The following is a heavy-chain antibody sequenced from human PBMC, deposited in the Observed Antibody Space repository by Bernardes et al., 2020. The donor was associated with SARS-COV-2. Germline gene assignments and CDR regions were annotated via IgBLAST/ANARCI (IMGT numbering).Heavy chain of an antibody. V-gene: IGHV3-23*01. CDR3: AKPGTDY. Sequence: GGSLRLSCAASGFPFISFAMSWVRQAPGKGLEWVSVISGSGGRTNYADSVMGRFTISRDNSKNTLFLQMKRLRAEDTAVYYCAKPGTDYWGQETLVTVSA. CDR1: GFPFISFA. J-gene: IGHJ4*02. CDR2: ISGSGGRT. D-gene: IGHD1-1*01.